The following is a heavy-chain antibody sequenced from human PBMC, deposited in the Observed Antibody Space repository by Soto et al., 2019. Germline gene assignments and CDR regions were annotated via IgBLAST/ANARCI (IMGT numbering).Heavy chain of an antibody. V-gene: IGHV4-59*08. Sequence: SETLSLTCAVYGGSFSGYYWSWIRQPPGKGLEWIGYIYYSGSTNYNPSLKSRVIISVDTSENQFSLKLSSVTAADTAVYYCARRSVHDSSGYYAPWGQGTLVTVSS. CDR2: IYYSGST. CDR1: GGSFSGYY. CDR3: ARRSVHDSSGYYAP. J-gene: IGHJ5*02. D-gene: IGHD3-22*01.